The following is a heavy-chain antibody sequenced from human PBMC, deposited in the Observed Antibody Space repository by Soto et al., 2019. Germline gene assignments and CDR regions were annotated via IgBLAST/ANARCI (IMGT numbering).Heavy chain of an antibody. CDR3: AKGSPHDY. CDR2: INHSGST. CDR1: GGSFSGYY. J-gene: IGHJ4*02. Sequence: QVQLQQWGAGLLKPSETLSLTCAVYGGSFSGYYWSWIRQPPGKGLEWIGEINHSGSTNYNPSLKSRVTIAVDTSKNQFSLKMSSVTAADTAVYYCAKGSPHDYWGQGTLVTVSS. V-gene: IGHV4-34*01.